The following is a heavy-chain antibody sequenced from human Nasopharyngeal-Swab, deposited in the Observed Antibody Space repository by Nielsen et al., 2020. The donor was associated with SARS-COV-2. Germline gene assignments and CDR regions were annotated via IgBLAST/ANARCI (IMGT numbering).Heavy chain of an antibody. J-gene: IGHJ3*02. V-gene: IGHV1-69*01. CDR3: ARGPSSGYYLYAFDI. CDR2: IIPIFGTA. D-gene: IGHD3-22*01. Sequence: WVGQAPGQGLEWMGGIIPIFGTANYAQKFQGRVTITADESTSTAYMELSSLRSEDTAVYYCARGPSSGYYLYAFDIWGQGTMVPSPQ.